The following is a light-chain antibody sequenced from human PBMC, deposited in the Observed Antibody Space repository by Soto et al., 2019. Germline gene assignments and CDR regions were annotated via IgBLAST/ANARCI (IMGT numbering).Light chain of an antibody. J-gene: IGLJ3*02. V-gene: IGLV1-40*01. CDR2: GDT. Sequence: QSVLTQPPSVSGAPGQRVTISCTGSSSNIGAGYDVHWYQQLPGTAPKLLISGDTNRPSGVTDRFSGSKSGTSASLAITWFRAEDEADYYSQSFDSSVSGWLFGGGTKLTVL. CDR3: QSFDSSVSGWL. CDR1: SSNIGAGYD.